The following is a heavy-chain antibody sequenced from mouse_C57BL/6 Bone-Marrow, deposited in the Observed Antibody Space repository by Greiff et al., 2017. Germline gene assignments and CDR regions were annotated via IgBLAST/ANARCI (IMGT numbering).Heavy chain of an antibody. D-gene: IGHD5-1*01. CDR3: ARSSTFFYYFDC. Sequence: QVQLQQSGAELVKPGASVKMSCKASGYTFTTYPIEWMKQNHGQSLEWIGNFHPYNDDTKYNEKFKGKATLTLEKSSNTVYLELSRLSSDDSAVYDCARSSTFFYYFDCWGQGTTLTVSA. CDR1: GYTFTTYP. J-gene: IGHJ2*01. V-gene: IGHV1-47*01. CDR2: FHPYNDDT.